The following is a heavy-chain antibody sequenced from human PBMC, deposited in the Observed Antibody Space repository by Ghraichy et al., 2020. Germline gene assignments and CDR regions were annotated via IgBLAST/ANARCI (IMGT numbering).Heavy chain of an antibody. CDR3: ARIIGSRFDN. Sequence: GGSLNISCGASGFTFSSYWMSWVRQAPGKGLEWVAKIKGDGSEKHYLDSVKGRFTISRDNAKNSLYLQMNNLRAEDTAVYYCARIIGSRFDNWGQGTLGTVSS. CDR2: IKGDGSEK. J-gene: IGHJ4*02. V-gene: IGHV3-7*01. D-gene: IGHD3-10*01. CDR1: GFTFSSYW.